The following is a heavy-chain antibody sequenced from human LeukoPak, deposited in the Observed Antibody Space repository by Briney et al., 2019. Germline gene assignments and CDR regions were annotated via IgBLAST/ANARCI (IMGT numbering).Heavy chain of an antibody. CDR1: GFNFGRNW. CDR2: INSDGSST. CDR3: ARGGGYFDY. Sequence: GGSLRLSCAASGFNFGRNWMDWVRQAPGKGLVWVSRINSDGSSTSYADSVKGRFTISRDNAKNTLYLQMNSLRAEDTAVYYCARGGGYFDYWGQGTLVTVSS. V-gene: IGHV3-74*01. D-gene: IGHD3-16*01. J-gene: IGHJ4*02.